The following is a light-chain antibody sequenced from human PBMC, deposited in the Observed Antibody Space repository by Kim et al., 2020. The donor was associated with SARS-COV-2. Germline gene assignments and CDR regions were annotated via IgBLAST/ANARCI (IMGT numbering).Light chain of an antibody. V-gene: IGLV2-8*01. J-gene: IGLJ3*02. CDR3: TSYAGDNRLV. CDR1: SSDVGGYDS. CDR2: EDT. Sequence: GHSFPIACTRTSSDVGGYDSVAWYQHHPGKAPKVLIYEDTRRPSGVPDRFSASKSGNTASLTVSGLQAEDEADYYCTSYAGDNRLVFGGGTQLTVL.